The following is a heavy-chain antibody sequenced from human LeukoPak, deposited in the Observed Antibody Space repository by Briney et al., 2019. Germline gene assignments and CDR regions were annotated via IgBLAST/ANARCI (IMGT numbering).Heavy chain of an antibody. D-gene: IGHD1-1*01. CDR2: IHSSGNT. V-gene: IGHV4-38-2*02. CDR1: GYSISSGYY. CDR3: ARAGRYADSIDY. Sequence: SATLSLTCTVSGYSISSGYYWGWIRQPPGKRLEWVGSIHSSGNTYYNPTLKSRVTISVDTSKNQFSLNLTSVTAADAAVYYCARAGRYADSIDYWGQGTLVTVSS. J-gene: IGHJ4*02.